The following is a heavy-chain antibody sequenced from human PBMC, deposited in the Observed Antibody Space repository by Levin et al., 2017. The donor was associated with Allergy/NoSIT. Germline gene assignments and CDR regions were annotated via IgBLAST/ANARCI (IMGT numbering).Heavy chain of an antibody. J-gene: IGHJ3*02. D-gene: IGHD1-26*01. CDR2: IKQDGSEK. CDR1: GFTFSSYW. Sequence: PGGSLRLSCAASGFTFSSYWMSWVRQAPGKGLEWVANIKQDGSEKYYVDSVKGRFTISRDNAKNSLYLQMNSLRAEDTAVYYCARVQWELLGAFDIWGQGTMVTVSS. CDR3: ARVQWELLGAFDI. V-gene: IGHV3-7*01.